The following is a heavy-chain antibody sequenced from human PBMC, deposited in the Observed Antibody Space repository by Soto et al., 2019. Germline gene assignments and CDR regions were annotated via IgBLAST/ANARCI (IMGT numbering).Heavy chain of an antibody. J-gene: IGHJ6*03. CDR2: IGTAGDT. V-gene: IGHV3-13*01. Sequence: EVQLVESGGGLVQPGGSLRLSCAASGFTFGSYDMHWVRQATGKGLEWVSAIGTAGDTYYPGSVKGRFTISRENAKNSLYLQMNSLRAGDTAVYYCARVGVYYYGSGSYFYYYMDVWGKGTTVTVSS. CDR3: ARVGVYYYGSGSYFYYYMDV. D-gene: IGHD3-10*01. CDR1: GFTFGSYD.